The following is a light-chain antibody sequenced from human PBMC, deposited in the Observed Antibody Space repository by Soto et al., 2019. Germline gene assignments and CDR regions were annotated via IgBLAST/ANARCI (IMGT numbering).Light chain of an antibody. J-gene: IGKJ5*01. V-gene: IGKV3-15*01. CDR1: HSVSRN. CDR3: QQYNDWPPIT. Sequence: EILMTQSPATLSVSPGDVSTLSRSPSHSVSRNLAWYHQTPGRAPRLRTYGASTRASGIPARFSGSGSGKEFTLPISSLQSEDFAVYSCQQYNDWPPITFGQGTRLEIK. CDR2: GAS.